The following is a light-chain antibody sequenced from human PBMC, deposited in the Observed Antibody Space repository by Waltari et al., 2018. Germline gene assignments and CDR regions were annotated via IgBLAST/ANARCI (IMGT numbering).Light chain of an antibody. Sequence: YELTQPPSVSVSPGQTASIPCSGDKFGESYICWYQQKPGQSPVLVMYQDLERPSGIPERFSGSKSGNTATLTISGTQAMDEADYYCLAWDSDMSSFGGGTKLTVL. J-gene: IGLJ2*01. CDR1: KFGESY. V-gene: IGLV3-1*01. CDR3: LAWDSDMSS. CDR2: QDL.